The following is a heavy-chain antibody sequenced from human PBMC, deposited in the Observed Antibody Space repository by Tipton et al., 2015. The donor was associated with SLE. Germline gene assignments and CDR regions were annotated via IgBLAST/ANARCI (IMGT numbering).Heavy chain of an antibody. CDR3: ATGAGKQLVLALNY. D-gene: IGHD6-13*01. Sequence: QVQLVQSGAEVKKPGASVKVSCKASSYTFTSYGISWVRQAPGQGLEWMGWISGYNGNTDYAQKLQGRVTMTTDTSRSTAYMEVRSLRPDDTAVYYCATGAGKQLVLALNYWGQGTLVTVSS. CDR2: ISGYNGNT. V-gene: IGHV1-18*01. CDR1: SYTFTSYG. J-gene: IGHJ4*02.